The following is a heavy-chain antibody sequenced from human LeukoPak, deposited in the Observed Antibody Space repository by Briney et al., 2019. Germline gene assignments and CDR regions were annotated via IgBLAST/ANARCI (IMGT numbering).Heavy chain of an antibody. D-gene: IGHD3-10*01. CDR2: ISAYNGNT. J-gene: IGHJ5*02. Sequence: ASVKVSCKASGYTFTGYGISWVRQAPGQGLEWMGWISAYNGNTNYAQKLQGRVTMTTDTSTSTAYMELRSLRSDDTAVYYCARLWQDYYGSGSPGNWFDPWGQGTLVTVSS. CDR1: GYTFTGYG. V-gene: IGHV1-18*01. CDR3: ARLWQDYYGSGSPGNWFDP.